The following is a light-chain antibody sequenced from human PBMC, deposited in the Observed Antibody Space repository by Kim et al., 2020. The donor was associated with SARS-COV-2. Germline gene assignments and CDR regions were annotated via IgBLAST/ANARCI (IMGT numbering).Light chain of an antibody. Sequence: VSPGDSATLSCRASQSVSSNLAWYQQKPGQAPRLLIYGASTRATGIPARFSGSGSGTEFTLTISSLQSEDFAVYYCQQYNNWPPLFGQGTRLEIK. V-gene: IGKV3-15*01. CDR2: GAS. CDR1: QSVSSN. CDR3: QQYNNWPPL. J-gene: IGKJ5*01.